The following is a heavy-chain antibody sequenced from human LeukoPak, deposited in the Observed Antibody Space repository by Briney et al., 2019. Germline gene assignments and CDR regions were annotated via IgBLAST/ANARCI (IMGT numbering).Heavy chain of an antibody. CDR2: ISAYNGNT. CDR3: ARDQVEGSGSYPFREYYYYGMDV. Sequence: ASVKVSCKPYGYTFNTYGITWVRQAPGQGLEWMGWISAYNGNTNYAQKLQGRVTMTTDTSTSTAYMELRSLRSDDTAVYYCARDQVEGSGSYPFREYYYYGMDVWGQGTTVTVSS. V-gene: IGHV1-18*01. D-gene: IGHD3-10*01. CDR1: GYTFNTYG. J-gene: IGHJ6*02.